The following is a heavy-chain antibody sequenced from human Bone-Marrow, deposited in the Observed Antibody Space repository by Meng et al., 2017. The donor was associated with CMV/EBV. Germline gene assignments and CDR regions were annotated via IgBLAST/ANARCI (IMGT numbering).Heavy chain of an antibody. Sequence: GSLRLSCAVYGGSFSGYYWSWIRQSPGKGLEWIGEINHSGSTNYNPSLKSRVTISVDTSKNQFSLKLSSVTAADTAVYYCARGFDYGGNSRGDFDYWGQGTLVTVSS. CDR3: ARGFDYGGNSRGDFDY. V-gene: IGHV4-34*01. CDR1: GGSFSGYY. D-gene: IGHD4-23*01. CDR2: INHSGST. J-gene: IGHJ4*02.